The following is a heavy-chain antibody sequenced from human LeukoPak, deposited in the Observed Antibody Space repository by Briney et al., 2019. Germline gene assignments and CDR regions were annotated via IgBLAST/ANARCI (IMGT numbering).Heavy chain of an antibody. CDR1: GYTFTGYY. D-gene: IGHD6-19*01. J-gene: IGHJ4*02. V-gene: IGHV1-3*01. CDR2: INAGNGNT. Sequence: ASVKVSCKASGYTFTGYYMHWVRQAPGQGLEWMGWINAGNGNTKYSQKFQGRVTLTRDTSASTAYMELSSLRSEDTAVYYCSSSLYSSGWYDYWGQGTLVTVSS. CDR3: SSSLYSSGWYDY.